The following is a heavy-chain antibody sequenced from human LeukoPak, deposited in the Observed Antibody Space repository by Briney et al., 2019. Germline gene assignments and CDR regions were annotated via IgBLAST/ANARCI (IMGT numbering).Heavy chain of an antibody. Sequence: PGGSLRLSCAASGFSFSDYYMGWIRQPPGKGLEWVSYISTTTGYTNYADSVKGRFSISRDNAKNSLSLQTNSLRAEDTALYYCARARLATGYYFDCWGQGTLVTVSS. D-gene: IGHD3-9*01. V-gene: IGHV3-11*05. CDR1: GFSFSDYY. CDR2: ISTTTGYT. J-gene: IGHJ4*02. CDR3: ARARLATGYYFDC.